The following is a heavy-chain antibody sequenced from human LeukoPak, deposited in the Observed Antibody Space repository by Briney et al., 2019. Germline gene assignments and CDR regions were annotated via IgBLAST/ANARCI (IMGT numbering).Heavy chain of an antibody. CDR2: LSYTGKT. CDR3: SEGYFEPFDH. D-gene: IGHD2/OR15-2a*01. CDR1: GASVSSSH. V-gene: IGHV4-59*02. Sequence: PSETLSLTCAVSGASVSSSHWNWIRHFPGKGLEWIACLSYTGKTDYNPSLTSRVTISLDTSENQVSLKLRSVTAADTAVYFCSEGYFEPFDHWGQGISVTVSS. J-gene: IGHJ4*02.